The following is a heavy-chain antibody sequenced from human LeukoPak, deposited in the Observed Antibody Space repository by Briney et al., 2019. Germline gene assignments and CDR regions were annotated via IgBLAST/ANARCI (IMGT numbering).Heavy chain of an antibody. Sequence: ASETLSLTCTVSGGSISSYYWGWIRQPPGKGLEWIGSIYYSGSTYYNPSLKSRVTISVDTSKNQFSLKLSSVTAADTAVYYCARDLVQLWPYYFDYWGQGTLVTVSS. CDR3: ARDLVQLWPYYFDY. J-gene: IGHJ4*02. CDR1: GGSISSYY. CDR2: IYYSGST. D-gene: IGHD5-18*01. V-gene: IGHV4-39*07.